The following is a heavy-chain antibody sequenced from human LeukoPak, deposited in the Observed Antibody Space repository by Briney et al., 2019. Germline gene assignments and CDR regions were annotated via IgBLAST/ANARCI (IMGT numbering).Heavy chain of an antibody. V-gene: IGHV6-1*01. Sequence: SGPGLVKPSQTLSLTCAISGDSVSSNSAAWNWIRQSPSRGLEWLGRTYYRSKWYNDYAVSVKSRITINPDTSKNQFSLQLNSVTPEDTAVYYCARVSGSYYRVDDALDIWGQGTMVTVSS. D-gene: IGHD1-26*01. CDR2: TYYRSKWYN. J-gene: IGHJ3*02. CDR1: GDSVSSNSAA. CDR3: ARVSGSYYRVDDALDI.